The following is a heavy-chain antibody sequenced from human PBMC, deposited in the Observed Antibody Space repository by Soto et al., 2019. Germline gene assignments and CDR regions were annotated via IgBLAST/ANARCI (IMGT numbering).Heavy chain of an antibody. V-gene: IGHV4-30-4*01. Sequence: QVQLLESGPGLVKPSQTLSLTCTVSGGSINSGDYYWTWVRQPPGKGLEWIGNIFHSGSTYYTPSLQSRVTISLDTSKNHFSLKLSSVTPADTAVYYCARDRYYGSGTYYNFYSGMDVWGQGTTVTVSS. CDR1: GGSINSGDYY. D-gene: IGHD3-10*01. J-gene: IGHJ6*02. CDR3: ARDRYYGSGTYYNFYSGMDV. CDR2: IFHSGST.